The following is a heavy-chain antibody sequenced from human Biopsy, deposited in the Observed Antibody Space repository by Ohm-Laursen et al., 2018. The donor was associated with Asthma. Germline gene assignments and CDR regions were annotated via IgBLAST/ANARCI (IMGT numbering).Heavy chain of an antibody. Sequence: SDTLSLTWTVSGGSVSSGKYYWSWIRQPPGKGLEWIAYIFYSGATNYNPALKSRVAQSIDTSKSQFSLRLNSLSAADTAVYYCARGTIVAGIDYWGRGTLVTVSS. CDR2: IFYSGAT. D-gene: IGHD5-12*01. CDR1: GGSVSSGKYY. V-gene: IGHV4-61*01. J-gene: IGHJ4*02. CDR3: ARGTIVAGIDY.